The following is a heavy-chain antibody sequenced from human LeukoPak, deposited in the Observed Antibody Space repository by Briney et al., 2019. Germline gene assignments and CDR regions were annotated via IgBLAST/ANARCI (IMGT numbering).Heavy chain of an antibody. D-gene: IGHD3-3*01. CDR2: MSSGSRYF. CDR1: GFTFSAYA. Sequence: ARGSLRLYCSASGFTFSAYAMTWVRQAPGKGLEWISSMSSGSRYFYYADSVRGRFTISRDNTKNSLYLVMNNLRAEDTAIYYCARDRPTGAPRVFVVQWGQAERVTVS. CDR3: ARDRPTGAPRVFVVQ. J-gene: IGHJ4*02. V-gene: IGHV3-21*06.